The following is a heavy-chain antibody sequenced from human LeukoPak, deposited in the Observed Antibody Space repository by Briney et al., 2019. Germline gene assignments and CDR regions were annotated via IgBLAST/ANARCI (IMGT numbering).Heavy chain of an antibody. Sequence: ASVKVSCKASGCTFSSYDINWVRQATGQGLEWMGWMNPNTGNTGYAQKFQGRVTMTRNTSISTAYMELSSLRSEDTAVYYCARADYSGYLKNGHWGQGTLVTVSS. CDR3: ARADYSGYLKNGH. CDR2: MNPNTGNT. D-gene: IGHD3-22*01. J-gene: IGHJ4*02. V-gene: IGHV1-8*01. CDR1: GCTFSSYD.